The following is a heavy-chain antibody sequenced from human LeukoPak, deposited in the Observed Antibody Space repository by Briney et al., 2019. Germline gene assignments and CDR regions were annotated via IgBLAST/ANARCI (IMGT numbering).Heavy chain of an antibody. CDR3: ARGWRVASYYYYCMDV. Sequence: GGSLRLSCAAYGFTVSSNYMSWVRQAPGKGLEWVSVIYSGSSTYYADSVKGRFTISRDNSKNTLYLKMNRLRAEDTAVYYCARGWRVASYYYYCMDVWREGTTVT. D-gene: IGHD2-21*01. J-gene: IGHJ6*01. CDR2: IYSGSST. V-gene: IGHV3-53*01. CDR1: GFTVSSNY.